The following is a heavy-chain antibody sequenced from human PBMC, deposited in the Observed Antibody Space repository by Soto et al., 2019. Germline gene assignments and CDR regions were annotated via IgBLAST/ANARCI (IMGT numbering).Heavy chain of an antibody. CDR1: GFDFGKFW. CDR2: XKDDAXKQ. V-gene: IGHV3-7*01. J-gene: IGHJ4*02. Sequence: GXSPRIACAASGFDFGKFWMNWVRHVPGKWLEWVDNXKDDAXKQFYVDSVKXXFSISRDXXMNFLFLEMSSLRGGDTATYYCARQHYGDYFDYWGQGVLVTVTS. D-gene: IGHD3-10*01. CDR3: ARQHYGDYFDY.